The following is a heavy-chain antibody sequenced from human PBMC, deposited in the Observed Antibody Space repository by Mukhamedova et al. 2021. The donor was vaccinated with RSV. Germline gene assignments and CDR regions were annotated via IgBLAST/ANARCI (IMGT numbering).Heavy chain of an antibody. V-gene: IGHV3-9*01. J-gene: IGHJ4*02. CDR3: AKDFEGDSGWYLDY. CDR2: ISWNSGSI. Sequence: GWVSGISWNSGSIGYADSVKGRLTISRDNAKNSLYLQMNSLRAEDTALYYCAKDFEGDSGWYLDYWGQGTLVTVSS. D-gene: IGHD6-19*01.